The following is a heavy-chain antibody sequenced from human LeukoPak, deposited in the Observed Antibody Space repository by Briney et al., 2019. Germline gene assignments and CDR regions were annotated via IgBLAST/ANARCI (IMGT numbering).Heavy chain of an antibody. CDR3: AKDGDSTSPAWWYFDL. CDR2: ISGSGGST. J-gene: IGHJ2*01. D-gene: IGHD2-2*01. V-gene: IGHV3-23*01. Sequence: GGSLRLSCAASGFTFSSYAMSWVRQAPGKGLEWVSAISGSGGSTYYADSMKGRFTISRDNSKNTLYLQMNSLRAEDTAVYYCAKDGDSTSPAWWYFDLWGRGTLVTVSS. CDR1: GFTFSSYA.